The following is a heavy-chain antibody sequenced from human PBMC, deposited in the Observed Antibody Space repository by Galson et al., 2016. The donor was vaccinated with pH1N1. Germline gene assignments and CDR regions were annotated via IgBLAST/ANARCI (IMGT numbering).Heavy chain of an antibody. CDR3: AREDYYDVDLSDWYFDL. CDR2: IIPIFNTV. D-gene: IGHD3-22*01. CDR1: GGTFGSCG. V-gene: IGHV1-69*13. Sequence: SVKVSCKASGGTFGSCGINWVRQAPGQGLEWMGGIIPIFNTVKYAQNFQGRVTITADESTTTAYMEPSSLRSEDTAMYYCAREDYYDVDLSDWYFDLWGRGSLVTVSS. J-gene: IGHJ2*01.